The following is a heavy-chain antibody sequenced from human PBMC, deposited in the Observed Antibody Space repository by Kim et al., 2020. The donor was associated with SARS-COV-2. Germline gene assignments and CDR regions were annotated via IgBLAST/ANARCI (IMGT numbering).Heavy chain of an antibody. CDR3: ASPRPMPLYGDYTPFDL. J-gene: IGHJ2*01. Sequence: GGSLRLSCAASGFTFSSYAMSWVRQAPGKGLEWVSAISGSGGSTYYADSVKGRFTISRDNSKNTLYLQMNSLRAEDTAVYYCASPRPMPLYGDYTPFDLWGRGTLVTVSS. CDR2: ISGSGGST. CDR1: GFTFSSYA. D-gene: IGHD4-17*01. V-gene: IGHV3-23*01.